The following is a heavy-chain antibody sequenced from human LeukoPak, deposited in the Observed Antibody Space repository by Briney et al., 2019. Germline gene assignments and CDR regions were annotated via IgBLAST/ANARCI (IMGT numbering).Heavy chain of an antibody. CDR2: ISSSSSYI. CDR1: GFTFSSYS. V-gene: IGHV3-21*01. D-gene: IGHD2/OR15-2a*01. J-gene: IGHJ4*02. Sequence: GGSLRLSCAASGFTFSSYSMNCVRQAPGKGREGVSSISSSSSYIYYADSVKGRVTISRDNAKNSLYLQMHSLRAADTAVYYCARALRRLFSTYYFDYWGQGPLVTASS. CDR3: ARALRRLFSTYYFDY.